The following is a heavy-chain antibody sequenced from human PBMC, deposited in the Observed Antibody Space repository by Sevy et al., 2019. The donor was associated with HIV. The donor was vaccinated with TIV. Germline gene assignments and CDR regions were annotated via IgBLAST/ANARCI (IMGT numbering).Heavy chain of an antibody. CDR3: ARSRGYGRLNDAFDI. J-gene: IGHJ3*02. D-gene: IGHD4-17*01. V-gene: IGHV3-30-3*01. Sequence: GGSLRLSCAASGFTFSSYAMHWVRQAPGKGLEWVAVISYDGSNKYYADSVKGRFTISTDTSKNTLYLQMNSLRAEDTAVYYCARSRGYGRLNDAFDIWGQGTMVTVSS. CDR2: ISYDGSNK. CDR1: GFTFSSYA.